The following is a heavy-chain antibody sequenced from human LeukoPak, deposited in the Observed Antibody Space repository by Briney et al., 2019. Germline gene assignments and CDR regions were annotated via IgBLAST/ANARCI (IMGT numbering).Heavy chain of an antibody. J-gene: IGHJ4*02. V-gene: IGHV3-30*18. CDR2: ISYDGSNK. CDR1: GFTFSSYD. CDR3: AKDPNDYGGNVF. D-gene: IGHD4-23*01. Sequence: GGSLRLSCAASGFTFSSYDMHWVRQAPGKGLEWVAVISYDGSNKYYADSLKGRFTISRDNSKNTLFQQMNSLRAEDTAVYYCAKDPNDYGGNVFWGQGTLLTVSS.